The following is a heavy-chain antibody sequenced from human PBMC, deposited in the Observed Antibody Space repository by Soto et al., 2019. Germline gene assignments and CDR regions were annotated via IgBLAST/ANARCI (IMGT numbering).Heavy chain of an antibody. Sequence: PSETLSLTCTVSGGSISSYYWSWIRQPPGKGLEWIGYIYYSGSTNYNPSLKSRVTISVDTSKNQFSLKLSSVTAADTAVYYCARDYYDSSGYGWFDPWGQGTLVTVSS. J-gene: IGHJ5*02. D-gene: IGHD3-22*01. CDR1: GGSISSYY. V-gene: IGHV4-59*01. CDR2: IYYSGST. CDR3: ARDYYDSSGYGWFDP.